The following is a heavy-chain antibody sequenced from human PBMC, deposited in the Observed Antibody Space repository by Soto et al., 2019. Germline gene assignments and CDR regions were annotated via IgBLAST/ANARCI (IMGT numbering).Heavy chain of an antibody. J-gene: IGHJ6*02. CDR3: AKDTAYAMDV. V-gene: IGHV3-74*01. CDR1: GFDFSNSW. Sequence: EVQMVESGGGLVQPGGSLRLSCAASGFDFSNSWIHWVRQGPGKGLVWVSHINSDGSGTTYADSVKGRFTISRDNATNTVYLQMNRLRAEDTAVYYCAKDTAYAMDVWGQGTTVTVSS. D-gene: IGHD2-15*01. CDR2: INSDGSGT.